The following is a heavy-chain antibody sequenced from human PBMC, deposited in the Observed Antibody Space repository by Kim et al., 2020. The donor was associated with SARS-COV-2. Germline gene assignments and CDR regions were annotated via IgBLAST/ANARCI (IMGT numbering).Heavy chain of an antibody. V-gene: IGHV5-10-1*01. D-gene: IGHD5-12*01. CDR1: GYSFSNYW. CDR2: FNPRDANT. Sequence: GESLKISCKTSGYSFSNYWITWVRQIPGKVLEWLGRFNPRDANTKYSPSFQGHVTMSADGSISTAYLQWGSLEASDTGVYYCARHLPGQNTGFHFDSWGQGTLVTVSS. CDR3: ARHLPGQNTGFHFDS. J-gene: IGHJ4*02.